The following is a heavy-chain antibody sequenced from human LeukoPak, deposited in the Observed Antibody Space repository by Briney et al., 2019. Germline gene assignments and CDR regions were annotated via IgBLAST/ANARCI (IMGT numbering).Heavy chain of an antibody. D-gene: IGHD5-18*01. J-gene: IGHJ4*02. CDR2: INSDESTT. CDR3: ARDPGTAMGRALDY. Sequence: GGSLRHSCAASGFTFSNYWMHWVRQAPGKGLVWASRINSDESTTTYADSAKGRFTISRDNAKNTLYLQMNSLRAENTAVYYCARDPGTAMGRALDYWGQGTLVTVSS. CDR1: GFTFSNYW. V-gene: IGHV3-74*01.